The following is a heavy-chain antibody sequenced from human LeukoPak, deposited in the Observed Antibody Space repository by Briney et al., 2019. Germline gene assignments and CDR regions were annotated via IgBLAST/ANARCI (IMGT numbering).Heavy chain of an antibody. V-gene: IGHV4-4*02. J-gene: IGHJ1*01. CDR2: IYHSGST. CDR3: ARRLLGYCSGGSCYSGYFQH. Sequence: SETLSLTCAVSGGSISSSNWWSWVRQPPGKGLEWIGEIYHSGSTNSNPSLKSRVTVSVDTSKNLFSLKLSSVTAADTAVYYCARRLLGYCSGGSCYSGYFQHWGQGTLVTVSS. D-gene: IGHD2-15*01. CDR1: GGSISSSNW.